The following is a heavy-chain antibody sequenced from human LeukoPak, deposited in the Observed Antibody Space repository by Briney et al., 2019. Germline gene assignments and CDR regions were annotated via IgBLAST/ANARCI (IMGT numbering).Heavy chain of an antibody. V-gene: IGHV3-43*02. D-gene: IGHD1-14*01. CDR3: GKGNNSFSFNFDY. CDR2: ISGDGGAT. J-gene: IGHJ4*02. Sequence: PGGSLRLSCAASGFTFRDFSMHWVCQVPGKGLEWVSLISGDGGATHYADSVEGRFTISRDNSKNSVYLQMSSLRVEDTAFYYCGKGNNSFSFNFDYCGQGTLVTVSS. CDR1: GFTFRDFS.